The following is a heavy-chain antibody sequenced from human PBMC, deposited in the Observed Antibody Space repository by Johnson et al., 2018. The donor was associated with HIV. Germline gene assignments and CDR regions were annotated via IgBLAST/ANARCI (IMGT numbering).Heavy chain of an antibody. CDR2: IYSGGTT. J-gene: IGHJ3*02. CDR3: ARDPLVGTVTVGAFDI. V-gene: IGHV3-66*01. Sequence: CAASGFSVSTNYINWVRQAPGKGLEWVSVIYSGGTTYYGDSVMGRFTISRDNSNNTVYLQMNSLRAEDTAVYFCARDPLVGTVTVGAFDIWGQGTMVTVSS. D-gene: IGHD1-26*01. CDR1: GFSVSTNY.